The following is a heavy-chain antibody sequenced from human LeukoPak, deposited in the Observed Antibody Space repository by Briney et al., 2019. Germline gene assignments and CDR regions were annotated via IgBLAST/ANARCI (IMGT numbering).Heavy chain of an antibody. CDR1: GFTFSSYA. D-gene: IGHD2-2*01. J-gene: IGHJ4*02. CDR2: ISYDGSNK. V-gene: IGHV3-30-3*01. CDR3: ARDWLDIVVVPAAGEY. Sequence: GRSLRLSCAASGFTFSSYAMHWVRQAPGKGLEWVAVISYDGSNKYYADSVKGRFTISRDNSKNTLYLQMNSLRAEDTAVYYCARDWLDIVVVPAAGEYWGQGTLVTVSS.